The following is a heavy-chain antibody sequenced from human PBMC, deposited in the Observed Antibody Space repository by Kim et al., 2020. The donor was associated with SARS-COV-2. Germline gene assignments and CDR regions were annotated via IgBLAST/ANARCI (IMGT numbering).Heavy chain of an antibody. J-gene: IGHJ3*02. V-gene: IGHV4-59*01. CDR2: IYYSGST. CDR3: ARFSRADAFDI. Sequence: SETLSLTCTVSGGSISSYYWSWIRQPSGKGLEWIGYIYYSGSTNYNPSLQSRVTISVDTSKNHFSLKLSSVTAADTAVYYCARFSRADAFDIWGQGTMVTVSS. CDR1: GGSISSYY.